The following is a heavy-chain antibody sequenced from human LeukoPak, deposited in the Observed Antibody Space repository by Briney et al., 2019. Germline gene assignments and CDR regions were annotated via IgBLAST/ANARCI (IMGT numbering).Heavy chain of an antibody. Sequence: GSLRLSCAASGFTFSSYWMHWVRQAPGKGLVWVSRINSDGSSTSYADSVKGRFTISRDNAKNTLYLQMNSPRAEDTAVYYCARVGLAAAGYYYGMDVWGQGTTVTVSS. V-gene: IGHV3-74*01. D-gene: IGHD6-13*01. CDR1: GFTFSSYW. CDR2: INSDGSST. J-gene: IGHJ6*02. CDR3: ARVGLAAAGYYYGMDV.